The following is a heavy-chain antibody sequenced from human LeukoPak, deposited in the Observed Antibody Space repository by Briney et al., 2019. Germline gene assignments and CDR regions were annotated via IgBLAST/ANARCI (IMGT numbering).Heavy chain of an antibody. V-gene: IGHV3-7*02. CDR2: INQDGREK. D-gene: IGHD4-17*01. CDR1: GFTFSSKW. CDR3: AKSGEEFDY. Sequence: PVGSLRLSCAASGFTFSSKWMTWVRQAPGKGVEWVAKINQDGREKYYMGSVKGLFTITRDNAKNSLYLQMHNLRAEDTAVYCCAKSGEEFDYWGQGTLVTVSS. J-gene: IGHJ4*02.